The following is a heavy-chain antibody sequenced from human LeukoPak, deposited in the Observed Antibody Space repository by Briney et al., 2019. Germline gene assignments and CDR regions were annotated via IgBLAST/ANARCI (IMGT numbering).Heavy chain of an antibody. Sequence: GRSLRLSCAASGFTFSSYAMHWVRQAPGKGLEWVAVISYDGSNKYYADSVKGRFTISRDNSKNTLYLQMNSLRAEDTAVYYCAKDRGGDLGGLDYWGQGTLVTVSS. D-gene: IGHD3-16*01. J-gene: IGHJ4*02. CDR3: AKDRGGDLGGLDY. CDR2: ISYDGSNK. CDR1: GFTFSSYA. V-gene: IGHV3-30*01.